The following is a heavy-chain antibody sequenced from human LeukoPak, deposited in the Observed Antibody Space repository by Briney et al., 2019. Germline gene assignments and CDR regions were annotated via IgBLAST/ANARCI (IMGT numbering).Heavy chain of an antibody. CDR2: ISGSDVRT. Sequence: GGSLRLSCAASGFTFSSYAMNWVRQAPGKGLEWVSTISGSDVRTYYADSVKGRITISRDNSKNTVHLQMNSLRAEDTAVYYCAKRVFGVVSNWFDPWGQGTLVTVSS. J-gene: IGHJ5*02. CDR3: AKRVFGVVSNWFDP. D-gene: IGHD3-3*01. V-gene: IGHV3-23*01. CDR1: GFTFSSYA.